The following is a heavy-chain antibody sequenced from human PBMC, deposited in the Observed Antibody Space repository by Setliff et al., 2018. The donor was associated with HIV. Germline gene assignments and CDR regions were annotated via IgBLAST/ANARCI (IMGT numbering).Heavy chain of an antibody. CDR2: IFYSGST. J-gene: IGHJ4*02. CDR1: GGSVSTGNCY. CDR3: AKVGA. V-gene: IGHV4-61*01. Sequence: SETLSFTCTVSGGSVSTGNCYWNWIRLPPGKGLEWIGYIFYSGSTNYNPSLKSRVTISVDTSKNQFSLKLSSVTASDTAVYYCAKVGAWGQGTLVTVSS.